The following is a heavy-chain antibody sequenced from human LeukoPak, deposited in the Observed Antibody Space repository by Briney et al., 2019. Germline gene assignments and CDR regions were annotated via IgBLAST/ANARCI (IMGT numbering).Heavy chain of an antibody. D-gene: IGHD6-25*01. J-gene: IGHJ4*02. V-gene: IGHV3-9*01. CDR3: ASGALWV. Sequence: GRSLRLSCAASGFTFDDYAMHWVRQAPGKGLEWVSGISWNSGSIGYADSVKGRFTISRDNAKNSLYLQMNSLRAEDTAVYYCASGALWVWGQGTLVTVSS. CDR1: GFTFDDYA. CDR2: ISWNSGSI.